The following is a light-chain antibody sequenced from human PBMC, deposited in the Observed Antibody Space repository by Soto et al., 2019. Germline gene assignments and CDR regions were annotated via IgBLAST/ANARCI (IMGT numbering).Light chain of an antibody. CDR1: QPVRNDY. J-gene: IGKJ1*01. V-gene: IGKV3-20*01. Sequence: EIVLTQSAGTLSLSPGESATLSCRASQPVRNDYLAWYQQKPGQAPRVLISGASTRVTGIPYRFSGSGSGAEFTLTISRLEPGDFAVYYCQQYGTLPWTFGQGTKVEIK. CDR2: GAS. CDR3: QQYGTLPWT.